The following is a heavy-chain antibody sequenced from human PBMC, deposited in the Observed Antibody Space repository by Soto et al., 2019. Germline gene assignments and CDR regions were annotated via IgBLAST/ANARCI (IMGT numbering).Heavy chain of an antibody. V-gene: IGHV3-48*01. CDR1: GFTFDIYN. J-gene: IGHJ4*02. D-gene: IGHD2-15*01. CDR2: ISHSGSPT. Sequence: DVQLVESGGALVQPGGSLRLSCAASGFTFDIYNMAWVRQAPGKGLEWLSYISHSGSPTFYADSVKGRFTISRDNVKNSIVLQMNSLRGDDTAVYYCARGCSDGCWFKYWGQGTVVSVSS. CDR3: ARGCSDGCWFKY.